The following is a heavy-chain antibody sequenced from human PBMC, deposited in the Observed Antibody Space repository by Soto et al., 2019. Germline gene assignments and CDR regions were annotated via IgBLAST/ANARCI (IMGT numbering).Heavy chain of an antibody. Sequence: QVQLVESGGGLVKTRGSLRLSCVASGFSFSDYYMSWVRQAPGKGLEWIAYISGTSSNIHYGDSVKGRFTISRDNAENSVFLQMNNLRAEDTARYYCAKMTSSGWYDPVFHWGQGTLVTVSS. CDR3: AKMTSSGWYDPVFH. CDR1: GFSFSDYY. V-gene: IGHV3-11*01. CDR2: ISGTSSNI. J-gene: IGHJ4*02. D-gene: IGHD6-19*01.